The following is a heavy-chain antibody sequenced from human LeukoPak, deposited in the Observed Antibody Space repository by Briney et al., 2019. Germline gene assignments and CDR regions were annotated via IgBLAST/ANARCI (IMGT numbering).Heavy chain of an antibody. V-gene: IGHV3-23*01. CDR1: GFTFSSYA. CDR2: ISGSGGST. D-gene: IGHD3-22*01. J-gene: IGHJ4*02. Sequence: PGGSLRLSCAASGFTFSSYAMSWVRQAPGKGLEWVSAISGSGGSTYYAGSVKGRFTISRDNSKNTLYLQMNSLRAEDTAVYYCARREYYYDSSGYYGGVNYFDYWGQGTLVTVSS. CDR3: ARREYYYDSSGYYGGVNYFDY.